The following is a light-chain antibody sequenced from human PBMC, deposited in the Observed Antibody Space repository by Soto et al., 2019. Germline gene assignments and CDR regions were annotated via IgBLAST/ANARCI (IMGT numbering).Light chain of an antibody. J-gene: IGKJ2*01. CDR3: QQYNDLSLT. Sequence: IVMTQSPATLSVSPGERVTLSCRASQSVNSNFAWYQQKPGQIPRLLIYGSSTRATGIPARFSGLGSVADFTHTITSLHSDDCANYYGQQYNDLSLTFGQGTNLDIK. V-gene: IGKV3-15*01. CDR1: QSVNSN. CDR2: GSS.